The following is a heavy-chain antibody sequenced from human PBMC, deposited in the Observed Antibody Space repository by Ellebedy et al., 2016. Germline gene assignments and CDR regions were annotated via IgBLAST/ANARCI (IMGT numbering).Heavy chain of an antibody. CDR1: GGSVDTYY. J-gene: IGHJ5*02. D-gene: IGHD3-22*01. CDR2: VYRSGGT. V-gene: IGHV4-59*02. CDR3: ARGLYFDSSGYHYWFDP. Sequence: SETLSLTXTVSGGSVDTYYWTWIRQSPGGGLQWMGYVYRSGGTKYDPSLESRVSMSIDTSRRQFSLRLTSVTAADTATYYCARGLYFDSSGYHYWFDPWGQGALVTVTS.